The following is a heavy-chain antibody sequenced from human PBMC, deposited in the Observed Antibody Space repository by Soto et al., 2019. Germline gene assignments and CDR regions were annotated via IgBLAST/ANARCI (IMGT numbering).Heavy chain of an antibody. D-gene: IGHD2-8*01. CDR1: GGSVSSDEYS. CDR3: ARAMANYFDY. Sequence: QVQLQESGPGLVKPSQTLSVTCTVSGGSVSSDEYSWSWIRQHPGKGLEWIGYIRDSGSTYYNPSLEGRVTISVDTSKNQSALRLRSVTAADTAVYYCARAMANYFDYWGQGTLVTASS. V-gene: IGHV4-31*03. CDR2: IRDSGST. J-gene: IGHJ4*02.